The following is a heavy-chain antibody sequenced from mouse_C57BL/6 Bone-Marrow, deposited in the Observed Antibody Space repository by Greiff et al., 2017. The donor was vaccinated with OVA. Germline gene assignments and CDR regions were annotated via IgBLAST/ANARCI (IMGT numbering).Heavy chain of an antibody. CDR3: TRGYSNYYAIDY. CDR2: IDPETGGT. CDR1: GYTFTDYE. J-gene: IGHJ4*01. V-gene: IGHV1-15*01. D-gene: IGHD2-5*01. Sequence: QVQLQQSGAELVRPGASVTLSCKASGYTFTDYEMHWVKQTPVHGLEWIGAIDPETGGTAYNQKFKGKAILTADKSSSTAYIELRSLTSEDSAVYYCTRGYSNYYAIDYWGQGTSVTVSS.